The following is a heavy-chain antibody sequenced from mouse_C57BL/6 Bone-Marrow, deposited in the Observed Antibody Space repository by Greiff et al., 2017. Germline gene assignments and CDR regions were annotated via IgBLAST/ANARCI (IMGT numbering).Heavy chain of an antibody. CDR1: GFNIKDDY. J-gene: IGHJ3*01. Sequence: EVQLQQSGAELVRPGASVKLSCTASGFNIKDDYMHWVKQRPEQGLEWIGWIDPENGDTEYASKFQGKATITADTSSNTAYLQLSSLTAEDAAVXYCNTFWYGSFRGQGTLVTVSA. CDR3: NTFWYGSF. V-gene: IGHV14-4*01. D-gene: IGHD1-1*01. CDR2: IDPENGDT.